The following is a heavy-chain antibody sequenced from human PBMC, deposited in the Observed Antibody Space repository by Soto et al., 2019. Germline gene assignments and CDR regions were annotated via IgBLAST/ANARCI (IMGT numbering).Heavy chain of an antibody. D-gene: IGHD6-13*01. Sequence: QVQLVESGGGVVQPGRSLRLSCAASGFTFSSYAMHWVRQAPGKGLEWVAVISYDGSNKYYADSAKGRFTISRDNSKNTRYLQMNSLRAEDTAVYYCARDIAAAGPGYYYGMDVWGQGTTVTVSS. CDR1: GFTFSSYA. V-gene: IGHV3-30-3*01. J-gene: IGHJ6*02. CDR2: ISYDGSNK. CDR3: ARDIAAAGPGYYYGMDV.